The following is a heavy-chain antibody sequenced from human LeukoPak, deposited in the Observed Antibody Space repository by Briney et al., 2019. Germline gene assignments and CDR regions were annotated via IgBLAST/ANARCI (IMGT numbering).Heavy chain of an antibody. Sequence: ASVKVSCKASGYTFTSYGISWVRQAPGQGLEWMGWISAYNGNTNYAQKLQGRVTMTTDTSTSTAYMELRSLRSDDTAVYYCARDGGIVVVPAAILSGFDPWGQGTLVTVSS. J-gene: IGHJ5*02. CDR1: GYTFTSYG. D-gene: IGHD2-2*02. CDR2: ISAYNGNT. CDR3: ARDGGIVVVPAAILSGFDP. V-gene: IGHV1-18*01.